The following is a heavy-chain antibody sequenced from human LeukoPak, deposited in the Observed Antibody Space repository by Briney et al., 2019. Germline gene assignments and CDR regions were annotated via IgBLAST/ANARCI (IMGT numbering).Heavy chain of an antibody. V-gene: IGHV1-18*01. Sequence: ASVEVSCKASGYTFTSYGISWVRQAPGQGLEWMGWISAYNGNTNYAQKLQGRVTMTTDTSTSTAYMELRSLRSDDTAVYYCARSDLTTVTNDAFDIWGQGTMVTVSS. D-gene: IGHD4-17*01. CDR2: ISAYNGNT. CDR1: GYTFTSYG. CDR3: ARSDLTTVTNDAFDI. J-gene: IGHJ3*02.